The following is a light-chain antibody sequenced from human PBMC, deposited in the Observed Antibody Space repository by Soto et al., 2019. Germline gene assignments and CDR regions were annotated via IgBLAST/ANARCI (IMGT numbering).Light chain of an antibody. V-gene: IGKV3-11*01. J-gene: IGKJ5*01. Sequence: EIVLTQSPATLSSFPGDRVTLSCRASQAVNTRLAWYQHKPGQAPRLLIYLTSNRAAGIPARFSGSGSGTDFTLTISSLEPEDFAVYYCQQRSNWPLTFGQGTRLEIK. CDR2: LTS. CDR1: QAVNTR. CDR3: QQRSNWPLT.